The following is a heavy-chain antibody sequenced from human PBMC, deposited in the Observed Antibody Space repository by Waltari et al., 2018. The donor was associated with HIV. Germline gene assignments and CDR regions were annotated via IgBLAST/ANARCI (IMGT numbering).Heavy chain of an antibody. CDR2: INEDGRDK. Sequence: EVQLVESGGGLVQPGGSLRLSCAASGFTFSSYWMSWVRQAPGKGLEWVANINEDGRDKYYVDSVKGRFSISRDNAKNSLYLHMNSLRADDTAVYYCARGWWERQRNRKYNWFDPWGQGTLVTVSS. D-gene: IGHD1-26*01. CDR3: ARGWWERQRNRKYNWFDP. CDR1: GFTFSSYW. V-gene: IGHV3-7*04. J-gene: IGHJ5*02.